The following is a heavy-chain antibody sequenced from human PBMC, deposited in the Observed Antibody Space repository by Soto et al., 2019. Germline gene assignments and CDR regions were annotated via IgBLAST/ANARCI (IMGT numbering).Heavy chain of an antibody. CDR2: ISGSGDNT. J-gene: IGHJ4*02. CDR3: AKSPRRGYEPPWDY. D-gene: IGHD2-2*01. V-gene: IGHV3-23*01. Sequence: EVQLLESGGRLVQPGGSLRLSCAASGFIFSTDALNWVRQAPGKGLEWVSGISGSGDNTYYADSVKGRFTIPRDNSKNTLYLQMNYVRVEDTAVYYCAKSPRRGYEPPWDYWGQGTLVTVSS. CDR1: GFIFSTDA.